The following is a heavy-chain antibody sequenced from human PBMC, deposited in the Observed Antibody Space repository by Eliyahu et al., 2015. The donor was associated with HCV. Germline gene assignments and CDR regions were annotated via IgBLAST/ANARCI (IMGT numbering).Heavy chain of an antibody. V-gene: IGHV3-21*01. CDR3: ARHCGSTDCYGFDP. D-gene: IGHD2-2*01. CDR1: GFTFSIYS. CDR2: ISSNSEYI. J-gene: IGHJ5*02. Sequence: EVQVVESGGGLVKPGGSLRLSCAASGFTFSIYSMNWVRQAPGKGMEWVSSISSNSEYIFYGDSVKGRFTISRDNAKNSLYLQMDSLRAEDTAVYYCARHCGSTDCYGFDPWGQGTLVSVS.